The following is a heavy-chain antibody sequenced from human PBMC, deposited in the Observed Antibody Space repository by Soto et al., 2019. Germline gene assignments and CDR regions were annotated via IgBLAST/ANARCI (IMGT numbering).Heavy chain of an antibody. J-gene: IGHJ4*02. Sequence: PGGSLRLSCVASGFIFSSFAMSWVRQAPGKGLEWVSVISGSGGTTSYADSVKGRFTISRDNSKRMLYLQMSSLRAEDTAVYYCAKDQRYSSSWYPFDYWGQGTLVTVSS. CDR2: ISGSGGTT. CDR1: GFIFSSFA. V-gene: IGHV3-23*01. CDR3: AKDQRYSSSWYPFDY. D-gene: IGHD6-13*01.